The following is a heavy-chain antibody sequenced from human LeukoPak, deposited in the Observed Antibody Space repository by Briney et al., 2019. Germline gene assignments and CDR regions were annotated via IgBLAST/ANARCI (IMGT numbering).Heavy chain of an antibody. D-gene: IGHD3-9*01. J-gene: IGHJ4*02. CDR2: ISTTGNTI. V-gene: IGHV3-48*04. Sequence: GGSLRLSCAASGFTFSNYKMTWVRQSPGKGLEWISYISTTGNTIYYTDSVKGRFTVSRDNAKSSLYLQMNSLRAEDTAVYYCARDGYDILTGYSYYFDYWGQGTLVTVSS. CDR3: ARDGYDILTGYSYYFDY. CDR1: GFTFSNYK.